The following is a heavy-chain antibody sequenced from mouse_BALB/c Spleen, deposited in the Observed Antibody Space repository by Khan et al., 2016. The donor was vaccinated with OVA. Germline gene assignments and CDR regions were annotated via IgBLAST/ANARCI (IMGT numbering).Heavy chain of an antibody. Sequence: QIQLVQSGPELKKPGETVRISCKASGYTFTTAGIQWVQKMPGKGLKWIGWINTHSGVPKYAEDFKGRFAFSLEISVNTAYLQITNLKNEDTATYLCGRGGDAYYRNDGGAMEYWGQGTSVTVSS. CDR3: GRGGDAYYRNDGGAMEY. CDR1: GYTFTTAG. V-gene: IGHV9-4*02. CDR2: INTHSGVP. J-gene: IGHJ4*01. D-gene: IGHD2-14*01.